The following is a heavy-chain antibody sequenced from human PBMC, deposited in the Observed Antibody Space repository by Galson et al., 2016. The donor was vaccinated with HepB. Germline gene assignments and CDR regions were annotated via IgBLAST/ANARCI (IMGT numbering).Heavy chain of an antibody. J-gene: IGHJ6*02. Sequence: SETLSLTCTVSGASLRSSTYYWGWIRQPPGKGLEWIGSIFYSGSTYYNPSLKSRLTISVDTSKNQFSLRLSSVTAGDTAVYFCAREGPPRLTIFGVTDLRHGMDVWGQGTTVTVSS. V-gene: IGHV4-39*02. CDR2: IFYSGST. CDR1: GASLRSSTYY. CDR3: AREGPPRLTIFGVTDLRHGMDV. D-gene: IGHD3-3*01.